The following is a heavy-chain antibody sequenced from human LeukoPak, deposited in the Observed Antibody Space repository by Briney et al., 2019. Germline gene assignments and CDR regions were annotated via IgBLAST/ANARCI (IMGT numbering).Heavy chain of an antibody. Sequence: PSETLSLTCTVSGGSISSYYWSWIRQPPGKGLEWIGYIYYSGSTNYNPSLKSRVTISVDTSKNQFSLKLSSVTAADTAVYYCAREPLGSSGYMGVWGKGTTVTVSS. V-gene: IGHV4-59*01. CDR1: GGSISSYY. D-gene: IGHD3-10*01. CDR2: IYYSGST. J-gene: IGHJ6*03. CDR3: AREPLGSSGYMGV.